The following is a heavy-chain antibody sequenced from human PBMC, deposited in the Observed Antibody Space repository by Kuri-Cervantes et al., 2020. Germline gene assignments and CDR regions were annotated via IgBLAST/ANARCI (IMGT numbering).Heavy chain of an antibody. CDR1: GGTFSSYA. D-gene: IGHD3-22*01. Sequence: SVKVSCKASGGTFSSYAISWVRQAPGQGLEWMGRIIPIFGTANYAQKFQGRVTITADESTSTAYMELSSLRSEDTAVYYCARVGEYYYDSSGYSFDYWGQGTLVTVSS. J-gene: IGHJ4*02. CDR3: ARVGEYYYDSSGYSFDY. V-gene: IGHV1-69*13. CDR2: IIPIFGTA.